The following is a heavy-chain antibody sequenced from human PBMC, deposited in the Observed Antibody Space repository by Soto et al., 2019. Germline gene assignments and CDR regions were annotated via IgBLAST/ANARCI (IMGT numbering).Heavy chain of an antibody. CDR1: GFPFSSYA. V-gene: IGHV3-23*01. CDR3: AKDRQWDYGMDV. D-gene: IGHD2-8*01. Sequence: PGGSLRLSCAASGFPFSSYAVSWVRPAPGKGLEWVSSISASGGSTYYADSVKGRFTISRDNSKNTLYLQMNRLRAEDTAVYHCAKDRQWDYGMDVWGQGTTVTVSS. J-gene: IGHJ6*02. CDR2: ISASGGST.